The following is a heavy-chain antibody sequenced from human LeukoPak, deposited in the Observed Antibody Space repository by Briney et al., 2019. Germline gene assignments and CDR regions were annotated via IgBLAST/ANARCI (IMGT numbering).Heavy chain of an antibody. CDR2: IIPIFGTA. V-gene: IGHV1-69*13. D-gene: IGHD6-19*01. Sequence: SVKVSCKASGGTFSSYAISWVRQAPGQGLEWMGGIIPIFGTANYAQKFQGRVTITADESTSTAYMELISLRSEDTAVYYCARDPPAVADSNDYWGQGTLVTVSS. J-gene: IGHJ4*02. CDR1: GGTFSSYA. CDR3: ARDPPAVADSNDY.